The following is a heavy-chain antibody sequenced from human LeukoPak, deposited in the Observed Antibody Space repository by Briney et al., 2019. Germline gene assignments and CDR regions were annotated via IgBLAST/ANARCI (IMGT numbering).Heavy chain of an antibody. V-gene: IGHV4-30-2*01. Sequence: SETLSLTCTVSGGSISSGGYYWSWIRQPPGKGLEWIGYIYHSGSTYYNPSLKSRVTISVDRSKNQFSLKLSSVTAADTAVYYCARDAAERIVGASGPFDYWGQGTLVTVSS. D-gene: IGHD1-26*01. CDR3: ARDAAERIVGASGPFDY. CDR1: GGSISSGGYY. CDR2: IYHSGST. J-gene: IGHJ4*02.